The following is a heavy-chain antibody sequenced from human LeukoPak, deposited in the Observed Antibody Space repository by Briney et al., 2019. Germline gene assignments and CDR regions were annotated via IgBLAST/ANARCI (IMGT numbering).Heavy chain of an antibody. D-gene: IGHD2-15*01. Sequence: PSETLSLTCAVSGGSISSGGYSWSWIRQPPGKGLEWIGYIYHSGSTYYNPSLKSRVTISVDRSKTQFSLKLSSVTAADTAVYYCARVSIIGGHIDYWGQGTLVTISS. V-gene: IGHV4-30-2*01. CDR1: GGSISSGGYS. CDR3: ARVSIIGGHIDY. CDR2: IYHSGST. J-gene: IGHJ4*02.